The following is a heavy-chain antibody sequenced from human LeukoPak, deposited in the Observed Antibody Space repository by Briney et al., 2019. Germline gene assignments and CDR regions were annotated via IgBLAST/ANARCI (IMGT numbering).Heavy chain of an antibody. V-gene: IGHV4-31*03. Sequence: SSETLSLTCTVSGGSISSGGYYWSWIRQHPGKGLEWIGYIYYSGSTNYNPSLKSRVTISVDTSKNQFSLKLSSVTAADTAVYYCAREGGGRWLQLTPGSFQHWGQGTLVTVSS. D-gene: IGHD5-12*01. CDR2: IYYSGST. CDR1: GGSISSGGYY. J-gene: IGHJ1*01. CDR3: AREGGGRWLQLTPGSFQH.